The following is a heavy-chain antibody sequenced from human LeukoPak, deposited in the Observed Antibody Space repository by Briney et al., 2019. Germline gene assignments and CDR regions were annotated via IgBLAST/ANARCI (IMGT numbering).Heavy chain of an antibody. Sequence: SSETLSLTCTVSGGSISSSSYYWGWIRQPPGKGLEWIGSIYYSGRTYYNPSLKSRVTISVDTSKNQFSLKLSSVTAADTAVYYCARLAVAGINDYWGQGTLLTVSS. CDR3: ARLAVAGINDY. CDR1: GGSISSSSYY. CDR2: IYYSGRT. D-gene: IGHD6-19*01. J-gene: IGHJ4*02. V-gene: IGHV4-39*01.